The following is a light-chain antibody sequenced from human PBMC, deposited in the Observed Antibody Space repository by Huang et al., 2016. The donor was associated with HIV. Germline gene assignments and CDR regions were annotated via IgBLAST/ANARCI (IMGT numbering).Light chain of an antibody. CDR1: QGIGRS. CDR3: QQLKTYPIT. V-gene: IGKV1-9*01. J-gene: IGKJ3*01. CDR2: AAS. Sequence: IQLTQSPSSLSASVGDRVTITCRASQGIGRSLVWYQQKPGKAPTLLIYAASTLQRGVPSRFSGSGSGTDFTLTIGSLQPEDFATYYCQQLKTYPITFGPGTQVDIK.